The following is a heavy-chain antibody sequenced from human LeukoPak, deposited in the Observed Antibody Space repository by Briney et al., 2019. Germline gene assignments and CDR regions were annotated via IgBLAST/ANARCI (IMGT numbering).Heavy chain of an antibody. Sequence: SETLSLTCTVSGVSITNYYWNWMRQSPEKGLEWIGYSHYSGAANYNPSLKSRVTISVDTSKNQFSLNLNSVSAADTAVYYCARVPSYYYGSGSQYWGQGTLVTVSS. CDR2: SHYSGAA. J-gene: IGHJ4*02. CDR3: ARVPSYYYGSGSQY. D-gene: IGHD3-10*01. V-gene: IGHV4-59*01. CDR1: GVSITNYY.